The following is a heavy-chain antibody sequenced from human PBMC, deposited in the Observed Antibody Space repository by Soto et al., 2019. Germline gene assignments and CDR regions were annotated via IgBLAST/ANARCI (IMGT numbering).Heavy chain of an antibody. CDR1: GFTFSSYW. CDR3: ARDRGHRSIGTPDAFDI. V-gene: IGHV3-74*01. CDR2: INSDGSST. J-gene: IGHJ3*02. Sequence: GGSLRLSCAASGFTFSSYWMHWVRQAPGKGLVWVSRINSDGSSTSYADSVKGRFTISRDNAKNTLYLQMNSLRAEDTAVYYCARDRGHRSIGTPDAFDIWGQGTMVTVSS. D-gene: IGHD3-10*01.